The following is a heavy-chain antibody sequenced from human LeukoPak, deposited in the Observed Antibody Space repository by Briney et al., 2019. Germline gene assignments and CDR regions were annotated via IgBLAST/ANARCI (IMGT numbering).Heavy chain of an antibody. D-gene: IGHD5-18*01. CDR2: IYHSGST. CDR3: AREVRYSYGPYYYYYMDV. Sequence: PSETLSLTCTVSGGSISSYYWSWIRQPPGKGLEWIGYIYHSGSTNYNPSLKSRVTISVDTSKNQFSLKLSSVTAADTAVYYCAREVRYSYGPYYYYYMDVWGKGTTVTVSS. V-gene: IGHV4-59*01. CDR1: GGSISSYY. J-gene: IGHJ6*03.